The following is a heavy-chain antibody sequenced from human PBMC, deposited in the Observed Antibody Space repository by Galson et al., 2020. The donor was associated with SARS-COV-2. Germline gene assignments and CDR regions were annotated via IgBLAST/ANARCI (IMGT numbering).Heavy chain of an antibody. CDR2: NRNKANNYAT. D-gene: IGHD1-26*01. Sequence: GGSLRLSCAASGFTFSGSAMHWVRQASGKGLEWVGRNRNKANNYATAYAASVKGRFTISRDDSKNTAYLQMNSLKTEDTAVYYCTKEDIGSTYVGAGGWGQGTLVTVSS. CDR3: TKEDIGSTYVGAGG. CDR1: GFTFSGSA. V-gene: IGHV3-73*01. J-gene: IGHJ4*02.